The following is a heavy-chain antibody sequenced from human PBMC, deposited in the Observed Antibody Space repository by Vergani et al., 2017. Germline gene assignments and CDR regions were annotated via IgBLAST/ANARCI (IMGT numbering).Heavy chain of an antibody. CDR2: IYTSGST. CDR1: GGSISSGSYY. Sequence: QVQLQESGPGLVKPSQTLSLTCTVSGGSISSGSYYWSWIRQPAGKGLEWIGRIYTSGSTNYNPSLKSRVTISVDTSKNQFSLKLSSVTAADTAVYYCARAIYYYDSSYXFDYWGQGTLVTVSS. D-gene: IGHD3-22*01. CDR3: ARAIYYYDSSYXFDY. V-gene: IGHV4-61*02. J-gene: IGHJ4*02.